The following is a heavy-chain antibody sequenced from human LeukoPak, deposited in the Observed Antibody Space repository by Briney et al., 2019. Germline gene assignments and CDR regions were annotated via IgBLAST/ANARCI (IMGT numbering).Heavy chain of an antibody. Sequence: GASVKVSCKASGYTFTGYYMHWVRQAPGQGLELMGWINPNSGGTNYAQKFQGRVTMTRDTSISTAYMELSRLRSDDTAVYYCARDLGYSSGWYPTRWFDPWGQGTLVTVSS. D-gene: IGHD6-19*01. CDR2: INPNSGGT. V-gene: IGHV1-2*02. CDR3: ARDLGYSSGWYPTRWFDP. CDR1: GYTFTGYY. J-gene: IGHJ5*02.